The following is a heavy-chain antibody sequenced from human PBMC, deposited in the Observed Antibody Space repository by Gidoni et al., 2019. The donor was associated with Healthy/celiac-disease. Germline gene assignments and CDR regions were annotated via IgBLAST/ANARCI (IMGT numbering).Heavy chain of an antibody. CDR3: ARDTGIAAAVGSWFDP. J-gene: IGHJ5*02. V-gene: IGHV3-33*01. CDR2: IWYDGSNK. CDR1: GFTFSSYG. Sequence: QVQLVESGGGVVQPGRSLRLSCAASGFTFSSYGMHWVRQAPGKGLEWVAVIWYDGSNKYYADSVKCRFTISRDNSKNTLYLQMNSLRAEDTAVYYCARDTGIAAAVGSWFDPWGQGTLVTVSS. D-gene: IGHD6-13*01.